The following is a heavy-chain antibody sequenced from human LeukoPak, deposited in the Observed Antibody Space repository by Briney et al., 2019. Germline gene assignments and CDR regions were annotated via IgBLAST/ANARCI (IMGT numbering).Heavy chain of an antibody. CDR1: GDSVSSNSAA. Sequence: SQTLSLTCAISGDSVSSNSAAWNWIRQSPSRGLEWLGRTYYRSKWYNDYAVSVKSRITINPDTSKNQFSLQLNSVTPEDTAVYYCARDGYSSEGSLDRTFDYWGQGTLVTVSS. J-gene: IGHJ4*02. D-gene: IGHD6-19*01. CDR3: ARDGYSSEGSLDRTFDY. V-gene: IGHV6-1*01. CDR2: TYYRSKWYN.